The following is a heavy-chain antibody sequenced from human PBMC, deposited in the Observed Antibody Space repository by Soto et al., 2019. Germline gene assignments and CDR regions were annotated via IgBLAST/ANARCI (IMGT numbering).Heavy chain of an antibody. CDR3: ARHAGYYDSSGYYSRSAYYYYGMDV. J-gene: IGHJ6*02. CDR1: GGSISSSSYY. V-gene: IGHV4-39*01. CDR2: IYYSGST. D-gene: IGHD3-22*01. Sequence: SETLSLTCTVSGGSISSSSYYWDWIRQPPGKGLEWIGSIYYSGSTYYNPPLKSRVTISVDTSKNQFSLKLSSVTAADTAVYYCARHAGYYDSSGYYSRSAYYYYGMDVWGQGTTVTVSS.